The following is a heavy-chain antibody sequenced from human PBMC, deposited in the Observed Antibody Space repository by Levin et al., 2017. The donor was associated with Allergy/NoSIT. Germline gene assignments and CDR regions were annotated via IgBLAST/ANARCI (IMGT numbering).Heavy chain of an antibody. D-gene: IGHD3-3*01. J-gene: IGHJ4*02. CDR1: GFTFSSYA. CDR3: ARHTYYDFWSGHPKYYFDY. CDR2: ISGSGGST. V-gene: IGHV3-23*01. Sequence: SCAASGFTFSSYAMSWVRQAPGKGLEWVSAISGSGGSTYYADSVKGRFTISRDNSKNTLYLQMNSLRAEDTAVYYCARHTYYDFWSGHPKYYFDYWGQGTLVTVSS.